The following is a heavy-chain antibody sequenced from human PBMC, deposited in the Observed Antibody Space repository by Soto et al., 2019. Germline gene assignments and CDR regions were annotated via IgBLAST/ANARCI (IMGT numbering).Heavy chain of an antibody. CDR3: AKDFGLFYDISTGYFTPPITYFLYS. Sequence: GGSLRVSWAGSGCTFSSYGMHWVRQAPGKGLEWVAVISYDGSNKYYADSVKGRFTISRDNSKNTLYLKMNSLRAEDTAVYYCAKDFGLFYDISTGYFTPPITYFLYS. CDR2: ISYDGSNK. D-gene: IGHD3-9*01. V-gene: IGHV3-30*18. J-gene: IGHJ5*01. CDR1: GCTFSSYG.